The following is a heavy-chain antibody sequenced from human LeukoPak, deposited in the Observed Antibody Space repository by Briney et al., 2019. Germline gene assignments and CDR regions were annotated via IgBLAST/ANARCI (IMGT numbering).Heavy chain of an antibody. J-gene: IGHJ5*02. CDR3: ARGSVFRWLLLSGWFDP. CDR2: INHSGST. Sequence: GSLRLSCAASGFTFSSYAMSWIRQPPGKGLEWIGEINHSGSTNYNPSLKSRVTISVDTSKNQFSLKLSSVTAADTAVYYCARGSVFRWLLLSGWFDPWGQGTLVTVSS. CDR1: GFTFSSYA. D-gene: IGHD3-22*01. V-gene: IGHV4-34*01.